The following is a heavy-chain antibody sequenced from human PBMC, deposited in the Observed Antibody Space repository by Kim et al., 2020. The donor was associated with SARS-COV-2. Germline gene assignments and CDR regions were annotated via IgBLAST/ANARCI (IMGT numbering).Heavy chain of an antibody. D-gene: IGHD3-10*01. V-gene: IGHV3-30*02. CDR3: AKDTIFYGSGSCLDY. Sequence: DSVKGRFTISRDNSKTTLYLQMNSLRAEDTAVYYCAKDTIFYGSGSCLDYWGQGTLVTVSS. J-gene: IGHJ4*02.